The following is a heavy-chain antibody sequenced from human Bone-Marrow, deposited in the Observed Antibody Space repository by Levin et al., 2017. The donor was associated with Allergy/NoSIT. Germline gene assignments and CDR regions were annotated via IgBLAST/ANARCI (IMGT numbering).Heavy chain of an antibody. CDR2: ISDSGDNT. CDR1: RFTFSIYA. V-gene: IGHV3-23*01. CDR3: ARGVATIDY. Sequence: PGGSLRLSCVASRFTFSIYAMSWVRQAPGEGLEWVSSISDSGDNTYYADSVKGRFTISRDNSKSTVYLQMNSLRAEDTAVYYCARGVATIDYWGQGSLVTVSS. J-gene: IGHJ4*02. D-gene: IGHD5-12*01.